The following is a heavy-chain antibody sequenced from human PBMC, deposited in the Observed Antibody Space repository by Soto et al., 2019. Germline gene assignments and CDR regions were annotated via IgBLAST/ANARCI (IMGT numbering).Heavy chain of an antibody. CDR2: ISAYNGNT. V-gene: IGHV1-18*01. D-gene: IGHD1-1*01. CDR1: GYTFTSYG. CDR3: ARDRGTTGMVDYYYGMDV. J-gene: IGHJ6*02. Sequence: ASVKVSCKASGYTFTSYGISWVRQAPGQGLEWMGWISAYNGNTNYAQKLQGRITISRDNPKSTLYLQMNSLRVDDTGEYYCARDRGTTGMVDYYYGMDVWGRATTVTVSS.